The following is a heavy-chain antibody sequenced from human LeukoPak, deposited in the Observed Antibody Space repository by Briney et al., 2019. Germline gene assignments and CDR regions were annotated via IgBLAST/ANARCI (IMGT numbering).Heavy chain of an antibody. Sequence: GASVKVSCKASGYTFTAYYIHWERHAPGQGLEWMGWINPYSGDTNYAQKFQGRVTMTRDTSISTAYMEVSRLRSDDTAVYYCSRGRWSSSAFPIDYWGQGTLVTVSS. CDR3: SRGRWSSSAFPIDY. CDR1: GYTFTAYY. CDR2: INPYSGDT. J-gene: IGHJ4*02. D-gene: IGHD6-6*01. V-gene: IGHV1-2*02.